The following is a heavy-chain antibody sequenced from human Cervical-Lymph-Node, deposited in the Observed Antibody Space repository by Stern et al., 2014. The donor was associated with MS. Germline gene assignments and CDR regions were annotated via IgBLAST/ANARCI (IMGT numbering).Heavy chain of an antibody. D-gene: IGHD3-16*01. J-gene: IGHJ4*02. Sequence: QVQLVQSGAEVKKPGASVKVSCKASGYTFTSYAMHWVRQAPGQRLEWMGWINAGNGNTKYSQKFQGRVTITRATSASTAYMELSSLRSEDTAVYDGARNRVWGGTDYWGQETLATVSS. CDR2: INAGNGNT. V-gene: IGHV1-3*01. CDR3: ARNRVWGGTDY. CDR1: GYTFTSYA.